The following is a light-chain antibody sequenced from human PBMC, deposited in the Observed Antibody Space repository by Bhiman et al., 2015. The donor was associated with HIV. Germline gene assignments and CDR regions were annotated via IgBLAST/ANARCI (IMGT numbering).Light chain of an antibody. CDR2: ENN. J-gene: IGLJ2*01. Sequence: QLVLTQPPSVSGAPGQRVTISCIGSSSNIGADYRVHWYQQLPGTAPKLLIYENNRQPSGIPDRFSGSKSGTSATLGITGLQTGDEADYYCGTWDSSLSAVVFGGGTKLTVL. CDR3: GTWDSSLSAVV. CDR1: SSNIGADY. V-gene: IGLV1-51*02.